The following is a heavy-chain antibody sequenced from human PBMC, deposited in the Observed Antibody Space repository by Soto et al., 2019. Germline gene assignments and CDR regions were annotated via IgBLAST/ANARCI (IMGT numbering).Heavy chain of an antibody. J-gene: IGHJ6*02. Sequence: GASVKVSCKASGYTFTNYDISWVRQAPGQGLEWLGWISGYNGNRNYAQKFQGRVTMTTDTSTSTVYMELRSLRSDDTAVYYCARGRYCSSITCDKKYGMDVWGQGTKVTVSS. D-gene: IGHD2-2*01. CDR3: ARGRYCSSITCDKKYGMDV. CDR2: ISGYNGNR. CDR1: GYTFTNYD. V-gene: IGHV1-18*01.